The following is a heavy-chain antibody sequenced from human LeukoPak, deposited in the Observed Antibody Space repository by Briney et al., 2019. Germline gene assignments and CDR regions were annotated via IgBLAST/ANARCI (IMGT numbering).Heavy chain of an antibody. V-gene: IGHV4-61*01. CDR1: GGSVSSGSYY. J-gene: IGHJ4*02. CDR3: ARDPSGYFNY. Sequence: SETLSLTCTVSGGSVSSGSYYWSWIRQPPGMGLEWIGYIYDSGSTNYNPSLKSRVTISVDTSKNQFSLKLSSVTAADTAVYYCARDPSGYFNYWGQGTLVTVSS. D-gene: IGHD3-22*01. CDR2: IYDSGST.